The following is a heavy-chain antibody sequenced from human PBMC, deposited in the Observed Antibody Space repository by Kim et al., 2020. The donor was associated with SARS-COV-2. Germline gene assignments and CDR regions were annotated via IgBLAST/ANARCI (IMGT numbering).Heavy chain of an antibody. J-gene: IGHJ4*02. V-gene: IGHV3-23*01. D-gene: IGHD6-19*01. Sequence: YADSVKGRFTISRDKSKNTLYLQMNSLRAEDTAVYYCAKDSGAVAGTADYWGQGTLVTVSS. CDR3: AKDSGAVAGTADY.